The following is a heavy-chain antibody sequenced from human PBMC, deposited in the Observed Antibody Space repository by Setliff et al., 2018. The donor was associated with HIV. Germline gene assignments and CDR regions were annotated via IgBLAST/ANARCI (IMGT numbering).Heavy chain of an antibody. J-gene: IGHJ4*02. CDR1: VFTFNNYG. CDR3: TSQGGYTSGWYAVDC. Sequence: GGSLRLSCAASVFTFNNYGMNWVRQAPGKGLEWVAFIKEDGSEQYYMDSVKGRFTISRDNAKNSLYLQMSSLRAEDTGVYYCTSQGGYTSGWYAVDCWGQGTLVTVSS. CDR2: IKEDGSEQ. D-gene: IGHD6-19*01. V-gene: IGHV3-7*03.